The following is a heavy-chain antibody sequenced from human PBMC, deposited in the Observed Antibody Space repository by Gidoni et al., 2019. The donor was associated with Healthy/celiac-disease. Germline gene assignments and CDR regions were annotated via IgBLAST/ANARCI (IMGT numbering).Heavy chain of an antibody. V-gene: IGHV4-59*01. Sequence: QVQLQESGPGLVKPSETLSLTCTVSGSSISTYYWSWLRQPQGKGLEWIGYIYYSGNTNYNPSLKSRVTISVDTSKNLFSLKLSSVTAADTAVYYCARAYTPRGFDYWGQGTLVTVSS. CDR3: ARAYTPRGFDY. J-gene: IGHJ4*02. CDR2: IYYSGNT. D-gene: IGHD3-16*01. CDR1: GSSISTYY.